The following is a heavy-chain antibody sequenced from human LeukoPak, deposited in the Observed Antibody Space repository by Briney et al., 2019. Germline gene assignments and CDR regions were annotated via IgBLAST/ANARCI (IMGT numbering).Heavy chain of an antibody. Sequence: SETLSLTCAVYGGSFSGYYWSWIRQPPGKGLEWIGEINHSGSTNYNPSLKSRVTISVDTSKNQFSLKLSSVTAADTAVYYCARARLARASDYWGQGTLVTVSS. CDR3: ARARLARASDY. CDR2: INHSGST. CDR1: GGSFSGYY. J-gene: IGHJ4*02. V-gene: IGHV4-34*01.